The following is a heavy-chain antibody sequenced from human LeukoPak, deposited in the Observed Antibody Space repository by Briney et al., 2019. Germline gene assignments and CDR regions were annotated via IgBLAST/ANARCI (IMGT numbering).Heavy chain of an antibody. V-gene: IGHV5-51*01. D-gene: IGHD5-24*01. CDR3: ATAVEMATSPFDY. CDR2: IYPGDSDT. J-gene: IGHJ4*02. CDR1: GYSFTSYW. Sequence: GESLKISCKGSGYSFTSYWIGWVRQMPGKGLEWMGIIYPGDSDTRYSPSFQGQVTISADKSISTAYLQWSSLKASDTAMYCCATAVEMATSPFDYWGQGTLVTVSS.